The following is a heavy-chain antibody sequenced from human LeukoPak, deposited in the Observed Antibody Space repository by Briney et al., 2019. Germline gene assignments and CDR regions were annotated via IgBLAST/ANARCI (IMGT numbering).Heavy chain of an antibody. J-gene: IGHJ4*02. Sequence: PGGSLRLSCAASGFFFSDYYMSWIRQAPGKGLEWVSHISSSGSTRYYADSVKGRFTISRDNAKNSLYLQMNSLRAEDTAVYYCARASGSYDGNYFDYWGQGTLVTVSS. CDR1: GFFFSDYY. CDR3: ARASGSYDGNYFDY. D-gene: IGHD1-26*01. V-gene: IGHV3-11*01. CDR2: ISSSGSTR.